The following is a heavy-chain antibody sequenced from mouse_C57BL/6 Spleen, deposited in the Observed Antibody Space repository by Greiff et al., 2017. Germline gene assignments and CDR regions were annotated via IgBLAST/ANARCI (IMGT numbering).Heavy chain of an antibody. CDR1: GYTFTSYW. J-gene: IGHJ4*01. D-gene: IGHD2-2*01. CDR2: INPSSGYT. V-gene: IGHV1-7*01. Sequence: QVQLQQSGAELAKPGASVKLSCKASGYTFTSYWMHWVKQRPGQGLEWIGYINPSSGYTKYNQKFKDKATLTADKSSSTAYMQLSSLTYEDSAVXYCAIPAMVTTYAMDYWGQGTSVTVSS. CDR3: AIPAMVTTYAMDY.